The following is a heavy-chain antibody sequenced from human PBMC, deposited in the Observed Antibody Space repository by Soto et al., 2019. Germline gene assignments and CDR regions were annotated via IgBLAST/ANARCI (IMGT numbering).Heavy chain of an antibody. CDR1: GFTFSSYI. Sequence: GGSLRLSCAASGFTFSSYIMNWVRQAPGKGLEWVSYISSSSSTIYYADSVKGRFTISRDNAKNSLYLQMNSLRAEDTAVYYCASTVIAARPSWLDPWGQGTLVTVSS. D-gene: IGHD6-6*01. CDR3: ASTVIAARPSWLDP. CDR2: ISSSSSTI. V-gene: IGHV3-48*01. J-gene: IGHJ5*02.